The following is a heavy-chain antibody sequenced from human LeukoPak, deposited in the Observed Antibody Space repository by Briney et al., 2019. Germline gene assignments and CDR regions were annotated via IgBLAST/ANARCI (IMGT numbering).Heavy chain of an antibody. D-gene: IGHD2-15*01. CDR1: GGSISSSSYY. J-gene: IGHJ6*03. CDR3: ARDSSVERGYYYYYMDV. Sequence: SETLSLTCTVSGGSISSSSYYWGWIRQPPGKGLEWIGSIYYSGSTYYNPSLKSRVTISVDTSKNQFSLKLSSVTAADTAVYYCARDSSVERGYYYYYMDVWGKGTTVTISS. CDR2: IYYSGST. V-gene: IGHV4-39*07.